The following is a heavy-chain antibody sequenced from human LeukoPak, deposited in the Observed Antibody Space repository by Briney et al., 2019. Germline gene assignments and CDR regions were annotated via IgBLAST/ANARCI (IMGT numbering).Heavy chain of an antibody. J-gene: IGHJ4*02. CDR1: GFTFSSYA. CDR3: ARVPDGYNTPFDY. D-gene: IGHD5-24*01. V-gene: IGHV3-30*14. CDR2: ISYDGSNK. Sequence: GRSLRLSCAASGFTFSSYAMHWVRQAPGKGLEWVAVISYDGSNKYYADSVKGRFTISRDNSKNTLYLQMNSLRAEDTAVYYCARVPDGYNTPFDYWGQGTLVTVSS.